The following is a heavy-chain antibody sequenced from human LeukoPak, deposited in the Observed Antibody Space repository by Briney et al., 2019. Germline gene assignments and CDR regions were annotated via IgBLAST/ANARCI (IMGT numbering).Heavy chain of an antibody. CDR3: ATSTSGYESGVAY. J-gene: IGHJ4*02. V-gene: IGHV1-8*01. CDR1: GYTFTSYD. Sequence: AASVKVSRKASGYTFTSYDINWVRQATGQGLEWMGWMNPNSGKTGYVQKFQGRVTMTRDTSISTAYMELSSLRSDDTAVYYCATSTSGYESGVAYWGQGTLVTVSS. CDR2: MNPNSGKT. D-gene: IGHD5-12*01.